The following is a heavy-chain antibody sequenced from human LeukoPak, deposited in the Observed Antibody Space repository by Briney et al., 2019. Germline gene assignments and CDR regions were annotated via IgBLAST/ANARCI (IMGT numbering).Heavy chain of an antibody. J-gene: IGHJ6*02. CDR2: MNPNSGNT. CDR3: ARERGGDYSQGYYYYYHGMDV. D-gene: IGHD4-4*01. Sequence: ASVKVSCKASGYTFTSYDINWVRQATGQGLERMGWMNPNSGNTGYAQKFQGRVTMTRNTSISTAYMELSSLRSEDTAVYYCARERGGDYSQGYYYYYHGMDVWGQGTTVTVSS. V-gene: IGHV1-8*01. CDR1: GYTFTSYD.